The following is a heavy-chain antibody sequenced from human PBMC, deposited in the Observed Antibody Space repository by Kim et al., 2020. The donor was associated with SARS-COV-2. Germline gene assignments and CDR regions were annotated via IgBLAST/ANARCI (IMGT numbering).Heavy chain of an antibody. D-gene: IGHD5-18*01. J-gene: IGHJ6*02. CDR2: INPSGGST. CDR1: GYTFTSYY. Sequence: ASVKVSCKASGYTFTSYYMHWVRQAPGQGLEWMGIINPSGGSTSYAQKFQGRVTMTRDTSTSTVYMELSSLRSEDTAVYYCARWGEYSHNYYYYGMDVWSQGTTVTVSS. V-gene: IGHV1-46*01. CDR3: ARWGEYSHNYYYYGMDV.